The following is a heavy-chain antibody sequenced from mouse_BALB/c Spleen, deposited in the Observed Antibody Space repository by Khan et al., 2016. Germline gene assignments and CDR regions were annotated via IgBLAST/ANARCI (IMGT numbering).Heavy chain of an antibody. J-gene: IGHJ2*01. V-gene: IGHV3-2*02. D-gene: IGHD1-1*01. Sequence: EVQLQESGPGLVKPSQSLSLTCTVTGYSITSGYAWNWIRQFPGNKLEWMGYINYSGSTSYNPSLKSRISITRDTSKNQFFLQLNSVTTEDTATDYCARDYYGSSYFDYWGQGTTLTVSS. CDR1: GYSITSGYA. CDR3: ARDYYGSSYFDY. CDR2: INYSGST.